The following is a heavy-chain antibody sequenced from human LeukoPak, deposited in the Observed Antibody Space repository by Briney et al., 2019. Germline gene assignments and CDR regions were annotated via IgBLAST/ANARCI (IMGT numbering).Heavy chain of an antibody. CDR1: GYTFTSYD. CDR2: MNPNNGST. J-gene: IGHJ1*01. D-gene: IGHD6-19*01. V-gene: IGHV1-8*01. CDR3: TRGGPVAGTHKYFQH. Sequence: ASVKVSCKASGYTFTSYDINWVRQATGQGLEWMGWMNPNNGSTDYAQKFQGRVTLTRNTSISTAYMELSSLRSEDTAMYYCTRGGPVAGTHKYFQHWGQGTLVTVSS.